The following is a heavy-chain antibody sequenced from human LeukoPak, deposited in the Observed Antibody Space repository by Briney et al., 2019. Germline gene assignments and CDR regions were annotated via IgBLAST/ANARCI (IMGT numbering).Heavy chain of an antibody. CDR3: ERSDDFWNGHYYYYYIDV. CDR2: IYYSGST. CDR1: GGSISSYN. J-gene: IGHJ6*03. D-gene: IGHD3-3*01. V-gene: IGHV4-59*01. Sequence: SETLSLTCTVSGGSISSYNWSWIRQPPGKGLEWSGNIYYSGSTNYNPSLKSQVTISIETYKNQFSLKLSSVTAEDTAVYYCERSDDFWNGHYYYYYIDVWGKRATVTV.